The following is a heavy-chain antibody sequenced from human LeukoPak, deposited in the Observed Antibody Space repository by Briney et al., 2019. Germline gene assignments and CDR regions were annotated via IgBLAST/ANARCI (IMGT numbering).Heavy chain of an antibody. Sequence: SQTLSLTCVISGDSVSSNSAAWNWIRQSPSRGLEWLGRTYYRSKWYNDYAVSVKSRTTINPDTSKNQFSLQLNSVSPEDTAVYYCARDRRDYGDPDAFDIWGQGTMVTVSS. CDR1: GDSVSSNSAA. J-gene: IGHJ3*02. CDR3: ARDRRDYGDPDAFDI. V-gene: IGHV6-1*01. D-gene: IGHD4-17*01. CDR2: TYYRSKWYN.